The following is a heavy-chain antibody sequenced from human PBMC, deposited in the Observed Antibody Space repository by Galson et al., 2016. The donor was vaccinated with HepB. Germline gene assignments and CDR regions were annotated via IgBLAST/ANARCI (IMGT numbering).Heavy chain of an antibody. J-gene: IGHJ4*02. Sequence: QSGAEVKKPGESLRISCKGSGYSFTSYWLSWVRQMPGKGLEWMGRIDPSASYTNSSPSFHGHVTISADKSISTAYLQWSSLKASDTAMYYCAGGHYGSGSFYLFDYWGQGTLVTVS. CDR1: GYSFTSYW. D-gene: IGHD3-10*01. CDR2: IDPSASYT. CDR3: AGGHYGSGSFYLFDY. V-gene: IGHV5-10-1*01.